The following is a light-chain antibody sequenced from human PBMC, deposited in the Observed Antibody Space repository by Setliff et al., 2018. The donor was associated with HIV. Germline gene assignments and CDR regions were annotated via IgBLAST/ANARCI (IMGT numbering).Light chain of an antibody. CDR2: DVT. CDR1: SSDIGSYNY. Sequence: QSVLTQPASVSGPPGQSIAISCTGTSSDIGSYNYVSWYQHHPSKAPRLIIYDVTNRPSGVSDRFSGSKSGNTASLTISGLQAEDEADYYCNTYISSTPNYVFGTGTKVTVL. CDR3: NTYISSTPNYV. J-gene: IGLJ1*01. V-gene: IGLV2-14*01.